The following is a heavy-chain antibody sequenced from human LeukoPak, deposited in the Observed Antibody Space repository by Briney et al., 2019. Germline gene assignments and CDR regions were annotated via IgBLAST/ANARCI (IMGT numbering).Heavy chain of an antibody. Sequence: SETLSLTCAVSGGSISSSNWWSWVRQPPGKGLEWIGEIYHSGSTNYNPSLKSRVTISVDTSKNQFSLKLSSVTAADTAVYYCARGNYYDSKRYFQHWGQGTLVTVSS. CDR1: GGSISSSNW. D-gene: IGHD3-22*01. CDR3: ARGNYYDSKRYFQH. V-gene: IGHV4-4*02. J-gene: IGHJ1*01. CDR2: IYHSGST.